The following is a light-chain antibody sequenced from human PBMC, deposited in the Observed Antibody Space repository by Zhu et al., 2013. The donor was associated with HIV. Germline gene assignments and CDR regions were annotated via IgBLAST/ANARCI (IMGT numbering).Light chain of an antibody. CDR3: QQYQSYFYT. CDR2: DAS. J-gene: IGKJ2*01. CDR1: QTVRGW. Sequence: DIQLTQSPSTLSASVGDRITITCRASQTVRGWLAWYQLKPGKAPKLLVFDASSLENGVPSRFSGSGSGTEFTLTISSLQPDDFASYFCQQYQSYFYTFGQGTKVEIK. V-gene: IGKV1-5*01.